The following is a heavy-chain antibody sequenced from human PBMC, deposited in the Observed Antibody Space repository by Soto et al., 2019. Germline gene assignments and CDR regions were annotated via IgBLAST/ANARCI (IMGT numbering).Heavy chain of an antibody. CDR2: INHSGNT. Sequence: SETLSLTCAVYSGPFSGYYWSWVRQPPGKGLEWIGEINHSGNTDYNPSLKSRVTISVDTSQNHFSLNLNSVTAADTAVYYCASERITIFGVVYDFWGQGTLVTVSS. CDR1: SGPFSGYY. V-gene: IGHV4-34*01. J-gene: IGHJ4*02. CDR3: ASERITIFGVVYDF. D-gene: IGHD3-3*01.